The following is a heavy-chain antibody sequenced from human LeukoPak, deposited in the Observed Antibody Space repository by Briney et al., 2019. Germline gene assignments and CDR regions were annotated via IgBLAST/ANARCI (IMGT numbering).Heavy chain of an antibody. V-gene: IGHV4-34*01. CDR1: GGSFSGYY. J-gene: IGHJ5*02. CDR3: ARGQEDYYDSSGYYPPSRFDP. CDR2: INHSGST. D-gene: IGHD3-22*01. Sequence: PSETLSLTCAVYGGSFSGYYWSWIRQPPGKGLEWIGEINHSGSTNYNPSLKSRVTISVDTSKNQFSLKLSSVTAADTAVYYCARGQEDYYDSSGYYPPSRFDPWGQGTLVTVSS.